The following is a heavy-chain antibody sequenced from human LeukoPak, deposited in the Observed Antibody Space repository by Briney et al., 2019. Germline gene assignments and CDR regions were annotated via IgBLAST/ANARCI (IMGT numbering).Heavy chain of an antibody. V-gene: IGHV1-69*13. CDR2: IIPIFGTA. J-gene: IGHJ6*03. CDR3: ASLPMVRGVIYNCYMDV. Sequence: SVKVSCKASGGTFSSYAISWVRQAPGQGLEWMGGIIPIFGTANYAQKFQGRVTITADESTSTAYMELSSLRSEDTAVYYCASLPMVRGVIYNCYMDVWGKGTTVTVSS. D-gene: IGHD3-10*01. CDR1: GGTFSSYA.